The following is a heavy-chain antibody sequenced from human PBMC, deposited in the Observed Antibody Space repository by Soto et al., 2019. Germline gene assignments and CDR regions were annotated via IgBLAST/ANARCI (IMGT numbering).Heavy chain of an antibody. D-gene: IGHD3-3*01. CDR3: ARGPFWSGYYTYPSWFDP. CDR1: GYTFTSYD. Sequence: ASVKVSCKASGYTFTSYDINWVRQATGQGLEWMGWMNPNSGNTGYAQKFQGRVTMTRNTSISTAYMELSSLRSEDTAVYYCARGPFWSGYYTYPSWFDPWGQGTLVTV. V-gene: IGHV1-8*01. J-gene: IGHJ5*02. CDR2: MNPNSGNT.